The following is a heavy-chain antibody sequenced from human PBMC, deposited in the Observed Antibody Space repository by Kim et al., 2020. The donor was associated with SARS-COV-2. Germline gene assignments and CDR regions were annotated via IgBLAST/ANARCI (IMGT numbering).Heavy chain of an antibody. CDR1: GGSISRYY. Sequence: SETLSLTCTVYGGSISRYYWSWIRQPPGKGLEWIGYIYYSGSTNYNPSLKSRVTISVDTSKNQFSLKLSSVTAADTAVYYCARGGSRWYNHYYYGMDVWGQGTTRTVSS. V-gene: IGHV4-59*01. D-gene: IGHD6-13*01. J-gene: IGHJ6*02. CDR2: IYYSGST. CDR3: ARGGSRWYNHYYYGMDV.